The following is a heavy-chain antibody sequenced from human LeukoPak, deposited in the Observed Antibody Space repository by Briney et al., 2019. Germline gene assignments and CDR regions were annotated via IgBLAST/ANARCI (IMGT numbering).Heavy chain of an antibody. CDR1: GYTFTSYD. CDR3: ARGPTQRGLRSTNWFDP. V-gene: IGHV1-8*01. J-gene: IGHJ5*02. D-gene: IGHD5-12*01. Sequence: PAASVKVSCKASGYTFTSYDINWVRQATGQGLEWMGWMNPNSGNRGYAQKFQGRVTMTRNTSISTAYMELSSLRSEDTAVYYCARGPTQRGLRSTNWFDPWGQGTLVTVSS. CDR2: MNPNSGNR.